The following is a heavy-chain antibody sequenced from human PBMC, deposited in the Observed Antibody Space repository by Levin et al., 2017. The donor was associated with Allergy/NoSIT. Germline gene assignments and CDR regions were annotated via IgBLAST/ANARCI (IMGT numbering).Heavy chain of an antibody. CDR3: ARDLGGYSEPGAFDI. CDR2: IYYSGST. Sequence: PSETLSLTCTVSGGSISSYYWSWIRQPPGKGLEWIGYIYYSGSTNYNPSLKSRVTISVDTSKNQFSLKLSSVTAADTAVYYCARDLGGYSEPGAFDIWGQGTMVTVSS. CDR1: GGSISSYY. D-gene: IGHD5-12*01. V-gene: IGHV4-59*01. J-gene: IGHJ3*02.